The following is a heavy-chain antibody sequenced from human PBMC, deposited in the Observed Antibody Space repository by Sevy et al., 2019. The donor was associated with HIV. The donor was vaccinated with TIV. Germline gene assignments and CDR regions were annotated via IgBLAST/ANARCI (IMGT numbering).Heavy chain of an antibody. CDR1: GFTFSSYA. D-gene: IGHD1-7*01. CDR2: ISYEGSNK. CDR3: ARDLARVTGTTTYYYYALDV. Sequence: GGSLRLSCAASGFTFSSYAMHWVRQAPGKGLEWVALISYEGSNKYYADSVKGRLTISRDNSKNTLYLKMNSLRTEDTAGYYCARDLARVTGTTTYYYYALDVWGQGTTVTVSS. J-gene: IGHJ6*02. V-gene: IGHV3-30*04.